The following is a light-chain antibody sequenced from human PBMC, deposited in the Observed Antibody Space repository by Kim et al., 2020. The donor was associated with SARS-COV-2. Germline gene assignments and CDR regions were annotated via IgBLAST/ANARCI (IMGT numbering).Light chain of an antibody. J-gene: IGKJ1*01. CDR3: QQYGSSPQT. Sequence: SPGERATLSCRVSQSVSSSYLAWYQQKPGQAPRLLIYGASSRATGIPDRFSGSGSGTDFTLTISRLEPEDFAVYYCQQYGSSPQTFGQGTKVDIK. CDR2: GAS. V-gene: IGKV3-20*01. CDR1: QSVSSSY.